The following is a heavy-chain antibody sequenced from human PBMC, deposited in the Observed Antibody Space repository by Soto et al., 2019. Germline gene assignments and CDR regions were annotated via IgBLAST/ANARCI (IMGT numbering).Heavy chain of an antibody. Sequence: GGSLRLSCAASGFTFSSYGMHWVRQAPGKGLEWVAVISYDGSNKYYADSVKGRFTISRDNSKNTLYLQMNSLRAEDTAVYYCAKEGVWDYYVSSGLDSFDIWGQGTMVTVSS. D-gene: IGHD3-22*01. CDR1: GFTFSSYG. CDR3: AKEGVWDYYVSSGLDSFDI. CDR2: ISYDGSNK. J-gene: IGHJ3*02. V-gene: IGHV3-30*18.